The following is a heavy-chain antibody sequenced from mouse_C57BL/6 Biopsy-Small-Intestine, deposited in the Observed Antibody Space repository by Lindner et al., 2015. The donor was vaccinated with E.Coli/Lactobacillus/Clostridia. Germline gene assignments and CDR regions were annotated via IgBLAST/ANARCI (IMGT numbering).Heavy chain of an antibody. Sequence: VQLQESGPGLVKPGASVKISCKASGYSFTDSYMHWVRQGPEKSLEWIGEINPSTGGTTYNHKFKAKATLTVDKSSSTAYMQLKSLTSEDSAIYYCVKSEYGAWFAYWGQGTLVTVSA. J-gene: IGHJ3*01. V-gene: IGHV1-42*01. CDR2: INPSTGGT. CDR3: VKSEYGAWFAY. CDR1: GYSFTDSY. D-gene: IGHD1-1*02.